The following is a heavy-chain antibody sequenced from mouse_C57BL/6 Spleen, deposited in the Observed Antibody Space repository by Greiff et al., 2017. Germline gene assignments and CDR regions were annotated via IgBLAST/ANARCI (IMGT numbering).Heavy chain of an antibody. CDR1: GYAFSSSW. V-gene: IGHV1-82*01. CDR3: ARQLRVYFDY. J-gene: IGHJ2*01. Sequence: VKLMESGPELVKPGASVKISCKASGYAFSSSWMNWVKQRPGKGLEWIGRIYPGDGDTNYNGKFKGKATLTADKSSSTAYMQLSSLTSEDSAVYFCARQLRVYFDYWGQGTTLTVSS. D-gene: IGHD3-2*02. CDR2: IYPGDGDT.